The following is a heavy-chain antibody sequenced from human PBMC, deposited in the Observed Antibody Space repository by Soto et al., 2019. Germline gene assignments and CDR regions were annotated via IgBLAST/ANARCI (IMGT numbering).Heavy chain of an antibody. Sequence: ASVKVSCKASGGTFSSYAISWVRQAPGQGLEWMGGIIPIFGTANYAQKFQGRVTITADESTSTAYMGLSSLRSEDTAVYYCARVKAVAGTSLLYYYYGMDVWGQGTTVTVSS. V-gene: IGHV1-69*13. CDR2: IIPIFGTA. J-gene: IGHJ6*02. D-gene: IGHD6-19*01. CDR3: ARVKAVAGTSLLYYYYGMDV. CDR1: GGTFSSYA.